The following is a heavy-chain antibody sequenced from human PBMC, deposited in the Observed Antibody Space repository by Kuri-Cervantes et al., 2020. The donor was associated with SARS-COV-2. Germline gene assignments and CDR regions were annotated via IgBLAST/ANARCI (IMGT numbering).Heavy chain of an antibody. CDR1: GGSIGSSSYY. CDR2: IYYSGST. Sequence: LRLTCTVSGGSIGSSSYYWGWIRQPPGKGLEWIGSIYYSGSTYYNPSLKSRVTISVDTSKNQFSLKLSSVTAADTAVYYCARSGSYPPWFDPWGQGTPVTVSS. D-gene: IGHD1-26*01. CDR3: ARSGSYPPWFDP. V-gene: IGHV4-39*07. J-gene: IGHJ5*02.